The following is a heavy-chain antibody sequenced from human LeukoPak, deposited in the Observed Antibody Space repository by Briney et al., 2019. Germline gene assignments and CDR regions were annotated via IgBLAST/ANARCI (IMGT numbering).Heavy chain of an antibody. D-gene: IGHD3-10*01. Sequence: GGSLRLSCAASGFTFINAWVSWVRQAPGKGLEWVGRIRSKTDGERTDYAAPVKGRFSISRDDSENTLYLQMNSLKTEDTAVYYCNTDFSVAPPGYWGQGTLVTVSS. CDR3: NTDFSVAPPGY. CDR2: IRSKTDGERT. V-gene: IGHV3-15*01. J-gene: IGHJ4*02. CDR1: GFTFINAW.